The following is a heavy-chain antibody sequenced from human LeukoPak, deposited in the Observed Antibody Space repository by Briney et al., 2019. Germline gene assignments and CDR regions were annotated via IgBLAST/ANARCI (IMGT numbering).Heavy chain of an antibody. Sequence: GGSLRLSCAASGFTFSSYSMNWVRQAPGKGLEWVSSISSSSSYIYYADSVKGRFTISRDNAKNSLYLQMNSLRAEDTAVYYCAKDLDTAMVPFDYWGQGTLVTVSS. CDR3: AKDLDTAMVPFDY. V-gene: IGHV3-21*01. J-gene: IGHJ4*02. CDR1: GFTFSSYS. D-gene: IGHD5-18*01. CDR2: ISSSSSYI.